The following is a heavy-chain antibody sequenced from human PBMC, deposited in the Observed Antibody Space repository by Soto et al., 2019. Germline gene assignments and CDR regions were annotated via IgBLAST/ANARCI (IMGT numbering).Heavy chain of an antibody. CDR1: GYTFTSFG. J-gene: IGHJ4*02. V-gene: IGHV1-18*04. D-gene: IGHD3-16*02. CDR3: ARGGSYHATVDY. CDR2: ISGYNGNT. Sequence: QVQLVQSGAEVKKAGASVKVSCKVYGYTFTSFGISWVRQAPGQGLEWMGWISGYNGNTDYAEKFQGRVTMTTDTSTSTAHMELRSLRSDDTATYYWARGGSYHATVDYWGQGTLVTVSS.